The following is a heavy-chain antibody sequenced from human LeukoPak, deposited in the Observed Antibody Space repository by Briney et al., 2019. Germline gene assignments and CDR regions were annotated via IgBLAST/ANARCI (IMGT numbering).Heavy chain of an antibody. CDR1: GFTFSSYD. Sequence: AGGSLRLSCAGSGFTFSSYDIQWVRQATGKGLEWVSSIGTAGDTYYAGSVKGRFTLSRENAKRSSYLQMNNLGAGDTAVYYCARGALGFDYWGQGTLVTVSS. CDR3: ARGALGFDY. V-gene: IGHV3-13*04. CDR2: IGTAGDT. J-gene: IGHJ4*02.